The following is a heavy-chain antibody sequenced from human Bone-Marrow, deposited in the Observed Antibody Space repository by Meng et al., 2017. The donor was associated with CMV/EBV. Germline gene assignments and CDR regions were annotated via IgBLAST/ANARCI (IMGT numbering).Heavy chain of an antibody. CDR1: GGSISSSSYY. Sequence: QLQLQESGPGLVKPSETLSLTCTVSGGSISSSSYYWGWIRQPPGKGLEWIGSIYYSGSTYCNPSLKSRVTISVDTSKNQFSLKLSSVTAADTAVYYCVCSGYDSLNFDYWGQGTLVTVSS. CDR2: IYYSGST. D-gene: IGHD5-12*01. CDR3: VCSGYDSLNFDY. J-gene: IGHJ4*02. V-gene: IGHV4-39*01.